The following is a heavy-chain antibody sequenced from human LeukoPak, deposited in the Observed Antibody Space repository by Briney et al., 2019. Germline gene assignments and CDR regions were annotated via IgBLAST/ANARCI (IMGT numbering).Heavy chain of an antibody. D-gene: IGHD1-26*01. CDR2: IYGAGST. Sequence: GGTLRLSCAASGFTFSSYGMSWVRQAPGKGLEWVSVIYGAGSTLYADSVKGRFIISRDNFLNTLYLQMNSLRAEDTGIYYCARDGGPGGMSEFDYWGQGTLVTVSS. CDR1: GFTFSSYG. J-gene: IGHJ4*02. CDR3: ARDGGPGGMSEFDY. V-gene: IGHV3-66*01.